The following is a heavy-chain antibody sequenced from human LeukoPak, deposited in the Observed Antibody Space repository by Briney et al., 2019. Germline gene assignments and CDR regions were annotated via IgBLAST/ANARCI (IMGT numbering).Heavy chain of an antibody. J-gene: IGHJ3*02. Sequence: GAAVKVSFKASGYTFTAYRLYWGRQAPGQGLELMGWINPNSGGTNFAQKFQSRGTMTRDTSTTTAYIELSSLRSHDTAVYYCARDRGRPDAFDIWGQGTMVTVSS. CDR1: GYTFTAYR. V-gene: IGHV1-2*02. D-gene: IGHD1-26*01. CDR2: INPNSGGT. CDR3: ARDRGRPDAFDI.